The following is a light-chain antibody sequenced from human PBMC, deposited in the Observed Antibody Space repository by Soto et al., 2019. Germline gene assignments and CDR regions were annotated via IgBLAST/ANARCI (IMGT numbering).Light chain of an antibody. CDR2: GTS. CDR1: QSVRSTS. V-gene: IGKV3-20*01. J-gene: IGKJ5*01. CDR3: QHYNRSPPIT. Sequence: DIVLTQSPGTLSLSPGERATLACRASQSVRSTSLAWSQQRSGQAPSLLIYGTSSRATGIPDRFSGGGSGTDFTLTISRLEPEDFAVYYCQHYNRSPPITVGQGTRLESK.